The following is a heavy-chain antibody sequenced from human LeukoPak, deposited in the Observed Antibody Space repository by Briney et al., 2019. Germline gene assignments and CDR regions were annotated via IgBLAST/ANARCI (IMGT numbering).Heavy chain of an antibody. CDR1: GFTFSSYG. CDR3: AKGSVSYYFDY. D-gene: IGHD5/OR15-5a*01. CDR2: IWYDGSNK. V-gene: IGHV3-33*06. Sequence: GGSLGLSCAASGFTFSSYGMHWVRQAPGKGLEWVAVIWYDGSNKYYADSVKGRFTISRDNSKNTLYLQMNSLRAEDTAVYYCAKGSVSYYFDYWGQGTLVTVSS. J-gene: IGHJ4*02.